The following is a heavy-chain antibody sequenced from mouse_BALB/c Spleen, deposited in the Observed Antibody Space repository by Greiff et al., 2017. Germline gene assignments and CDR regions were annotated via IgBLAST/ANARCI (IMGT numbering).Heavy chain of an antibody. CDR3: ARHEDPLSCAY. CDR1: GYTFTSYW. V-gene: IGHV1-87*01. D-gene: IGHD6-1*01. J-gene: IGHJ3*01. Sequence: VQLQQSGAELARPGASVKLSCKASGYTFTSYWMQWVKQRPGQGLEWIGAIYPGDGDTRYTQKFKGKATLTADKSSSTAYMQLSSLASEDSAVYYCARHEDPLSCAYWGQGTLVTVSA. CDR2: IYPGDGDT.